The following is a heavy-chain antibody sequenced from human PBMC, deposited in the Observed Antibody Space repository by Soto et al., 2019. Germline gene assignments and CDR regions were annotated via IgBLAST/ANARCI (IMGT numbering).Heavy chain of an antibody. Sequence: PSETLSLTCTVSGGSISSYYWSWIRQPPGKGLDWIGYIYYSGCTNYNPSLKSRVTISVDTSKNQFSLKLSSVTAADTAVYYCARDLPAGCFDYWGQGALVTVSS. CDR1: GGSISSYY. CDR3: ARDLPAGCFDY. D-gene: IGHD6-13*01. V-gene: IGHV4-59*01. CDR2: IYYSGCT. J-gene: IGHJ4*02.